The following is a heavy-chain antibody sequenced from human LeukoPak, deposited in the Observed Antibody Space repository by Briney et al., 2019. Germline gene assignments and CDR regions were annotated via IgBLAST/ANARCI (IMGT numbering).Heavy chain of an antibody. D-gene: IGHD3-22*01. CDR3: AKDLGYYDSSGYYTS. V-gene: IGHV3-23*01. J-gene: IGHJ5*02. CDR2: ISGSGGST. CDR1: GFTFSSYA. Sequence: PGGSLRLSCAASGFTFSSYAMSWVRQAPGKGLEWVSAISGSGGSTYYADSVKGRFTISRDNSKNKLYLQMNSLRAEDKAVYYCAKDLGYYDSSGYYTSWGQGTLVTVSS.